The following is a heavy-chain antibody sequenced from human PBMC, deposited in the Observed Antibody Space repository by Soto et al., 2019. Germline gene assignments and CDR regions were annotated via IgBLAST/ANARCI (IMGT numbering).Heavy chain of an antibody. D-gene: IGHD5-12*01. J-gene: IGHJ4*02. CDR1: GGTFSTYT. Sequence: QVQLVQSGAEVKKPGSSVKVSCKASGGTFSTYTISWVRQAPGQGLEWMGRIIPILGIANYAQKFQGRVRITAAKSMGTAYMELSSLRSEDTAVYYCATTGGYSGYVTFDYWGQGTLVTVSS. CDR3: ATTGGYSGYVTFDY. V-gene: IGHV1-69*02. CDR2: IIPILGIA.